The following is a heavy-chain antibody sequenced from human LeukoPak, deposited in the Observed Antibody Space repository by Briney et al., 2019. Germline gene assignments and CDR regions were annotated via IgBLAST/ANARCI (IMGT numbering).Heavy chain of an antibody. J-gene: IGHJ4*02. CDR3: ARHPYYYGSGSRFDY. CDR1: GYSISSGYY. CDR2: IYHSGST. Sequence: SETLSLTCTVSGYSISSGYYWGWIRQPPGKGLEWIGSIYHSGSTYYNPSLKSRVTISVDTSKNQFSLKLSSVTAADTAVYYCARHPYYYGSGSRFDYWGQGTLVTVSS. D-gene: IGHD3-10*01. V-gene: IGHV4-38-2*02.